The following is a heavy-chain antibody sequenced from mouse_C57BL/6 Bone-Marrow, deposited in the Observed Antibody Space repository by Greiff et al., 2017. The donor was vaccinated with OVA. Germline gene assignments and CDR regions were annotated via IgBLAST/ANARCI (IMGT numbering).Heavy chain of an antibody. D-gene: IGHD2-5*01. J-gene: IGHJ4*01. CDR2: IDPENGDT. CDR3: TRPYYSNFDYYAMDY. V-gene: IGHV14-4*01. Sequence: VQLQQSGAELVRPGASVKLSCTASGFNIKDDYMHWVKQRPEQGLEWIGWIDPENGDTEYASKFQGKATITADTSSNTAYLQLSSLTSEDTAVYYCTRPYYSNFDYYAMDYWGQGTSVTVSS. CDR1: GFNIKDDY.